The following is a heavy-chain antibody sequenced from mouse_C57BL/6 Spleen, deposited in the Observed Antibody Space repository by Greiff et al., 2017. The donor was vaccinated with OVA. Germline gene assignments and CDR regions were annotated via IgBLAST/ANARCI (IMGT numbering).Heavy chain of an antibody. CDR3: ARTSDLSYFDY. J-gene: IGHJ2*01. V-gene: IGHV1-61*01. D-gene: IGHD6-2*01. CDR2: IYPSDSET. CDR1: GYTFTSYW. Sequence: VQLQQSGAELVRPGSSVKLSCKASGYTFTSYWMDWVKQRPGQGLEWIGNIYPSDSETHYNQKFKDKATLTVDKSSSTAYMQLSSLTSEDSAVYYCARTSDLSYFDYWGQGTTLTVSS.